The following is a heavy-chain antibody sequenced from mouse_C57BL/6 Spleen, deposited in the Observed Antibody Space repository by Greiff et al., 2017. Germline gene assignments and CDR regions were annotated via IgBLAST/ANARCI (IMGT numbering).Heavy chain of an antibody. Sequence: VKLQQSGPELVKPGASVKISCKASGYAFSSSWMNWVKQRPGKGLEWIGRIYPGDGDTNYNGKFKGKATLTADKSSSTAYMQLSSLTSEDSAVYFCANDYDVPWFAYWGQGTLVTVSA. CDR1: GYAFSSSW. CDR2: IYPGDGDT. J-gene: IGHJ3*01. D-gene: IGHD2-4*01. V-gene: IGHV1-82*01. CDR3: ANDYDVPWFAY.